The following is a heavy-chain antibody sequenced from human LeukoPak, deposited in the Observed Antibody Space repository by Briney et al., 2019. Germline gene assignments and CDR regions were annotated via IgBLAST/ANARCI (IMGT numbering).Heavy chain of an antibody. J-gene: IGHJ6*03. CDR1: GLAFRNFA. CDR3: AKMKGQRLNDYCMDV. Sequence: GGSLRLSCEASGLAFRNFAMSWVCQAPGKGLEWVSGMTGSGGSSYYADSVKGRFTISRDNAKNALYLQMNSLRADDAALYYCAKMKGQRLNDYCMDVWGKGTTVTVSS. CDR2: MTGSGGSS. V-gene: IGHV3-23*01.